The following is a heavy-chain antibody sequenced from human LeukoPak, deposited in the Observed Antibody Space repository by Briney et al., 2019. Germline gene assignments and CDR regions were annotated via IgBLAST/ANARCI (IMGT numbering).Heavy chain of an antibody. CDR3: ARLMIVVVTSFDY. Sequence: SETLSLTCTVSGGSISSSSYYRGWIRQPPGKGLEWIGSIYYSGSTYYNPSLKSRVTISVDTSKNQFSLKLSSVTAADTAVYYCARLMIVVVTSFDYWGQGTLVTVSS. V-gene: IGHV4-39*01. J-gene: IGHJ4*02. D-gene: IGHD3-22*01. CDR1: GGSISSSSYY. CDR2: IYYSGST.